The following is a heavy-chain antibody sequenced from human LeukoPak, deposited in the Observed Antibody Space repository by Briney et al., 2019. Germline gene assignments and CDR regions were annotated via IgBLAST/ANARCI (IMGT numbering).Heavy chain of an antibody. Sequence: GGSLRLSCAASGFTFSSYSMNWVRQAPGKGLEWVSSISSSSSYINYADSVKGRFTISRDNAKNSLYLQMNSLRAEDTAVYYCASGRGGVDYWGQGTLVTVSS. D-gene: IGHD3-16*01. CDR1: GFTFSSYS. CDR2: ISSSSSYI. J-gene: IGHJ4*02. CDR3: ASGRGGVDY. V-gene: IGHV3-21*01.